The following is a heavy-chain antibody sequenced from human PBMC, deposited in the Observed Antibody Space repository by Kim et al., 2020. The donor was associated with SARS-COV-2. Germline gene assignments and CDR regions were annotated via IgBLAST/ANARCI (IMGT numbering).Heavy chain of an antibody. CDR3: ARRNYYDSSAHNYGAYAFDI. V-gene: IGHV4-59*08. J-gene: IGHJ3*02. CDR1: GGSISSYY. Sequence: SETLSLTCTVSGGSISSYYWSWIRQPPGKGLEWIGYIYYSGSTNYNPSLKSRVTISVDTSKNQFSLKLSSVTAADTAVYYCARRNYYDSSAHNYGAYAFDIWGQGTMVTVSS. CDR2: IYYSGST. D-gene: IGHD3-22*01.